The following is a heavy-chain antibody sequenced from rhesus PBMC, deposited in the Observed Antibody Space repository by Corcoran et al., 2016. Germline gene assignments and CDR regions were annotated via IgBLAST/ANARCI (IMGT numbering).Heavy chain of an antibody. D-gene: IGHD6-31*01. CDR1: GASFSSSW. Sequence: QVQLQESGPGLVKPSETLSLTCAVSGASFSSSWWSWIPQPPGKGLELIGEINGNSGSTYYNPSLKSRVTISKDASKNQFSLKLSSVTAADTAVYYCARGDSSGWHVDYWGQGVLVTVSS. J-gene: IGHJ4*01. CDR3: ARGDSSGWHVDY. V-gene: IGHV4-80*01. CDR2: INGNSGST.